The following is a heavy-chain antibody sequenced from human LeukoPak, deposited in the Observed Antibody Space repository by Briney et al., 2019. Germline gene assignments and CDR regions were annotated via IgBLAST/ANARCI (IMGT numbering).Heavy chain of an antibody. CDR3: ARASPQENIVVVAAAYFDC. D-gene: IGHD2-2*01. V-gene: IGHV4-34*01. CDR1: GGSFSGYY. CDR2: INHSGST. J-gene: IGHJ4*02. Sequence: SETLSLTCAVYGGSFSGYYWSWIRQPPGKGLEWIGEINHSGSTNYNPSLKSRVTISVDTSKNQFSLKLSSVTAADTAVYYCARASPQENIVVVAAAYFDCWGQGTLDTVSS.